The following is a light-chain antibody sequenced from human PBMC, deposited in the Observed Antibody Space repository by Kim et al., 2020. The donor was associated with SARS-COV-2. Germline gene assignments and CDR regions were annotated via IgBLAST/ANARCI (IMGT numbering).Light chain of an antibody. CDR3: STWDSSLNEWV. V-gene: IGLV10-54*01. CDR2: RNN. CDR1: SNNVGNQG. Sequence: QAGLTQPPSVSKGLRQTATLTCTGNSNNVGNQGAAWLQQHQGHPPKLLSYRNNNRPSGVSERLSASRSGNTASLTITGLQPEDEADYYCSTWDSSLNEWVFGGGTQLTVL. J-gene: IGLJ3*02.